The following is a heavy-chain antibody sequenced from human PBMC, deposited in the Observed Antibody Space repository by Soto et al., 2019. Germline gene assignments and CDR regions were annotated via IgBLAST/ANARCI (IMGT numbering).Heavy chain of an antibody. CDR2: IYYSGST. V-gene: IGHV4-30-4*01. J-gene: IGHJ4*02. CDR1: GGSISSGDYY. Sequence: QVQLQESGPGLVKPSQTLSLTCTVSGGSISSGDYYWSWIRQPPGKGLEWIGYIYYSGSTYYNQSLKSRVTISVQTSKTQCPLKLSSVTAADTAVYYCATAGLLWVGEVDYWGQGTLVTVSS. CDR3: ATAGLLWVGEVDY. D-gene: IGHD3-10*01.